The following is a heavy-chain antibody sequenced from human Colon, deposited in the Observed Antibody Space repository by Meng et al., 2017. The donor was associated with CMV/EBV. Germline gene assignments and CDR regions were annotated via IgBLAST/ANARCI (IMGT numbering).Heavy chain of an antibody. D-gene: IGHD3-22*01. V-gene: IGHV1-2*06. CDR3: TRSYYYDRNGYFYY. J-gene: IGHJ4*02. CDR2: VDPTNGGT. CDR1: GYTFTGYY. Sequence: QVQLVQSGAEVKKSGASVKVSCKASGYTFTGYYIHWVRQAPGQGLEWMGRVDPTNGGTHYAQTFQGRVTMTTDTSISTAYMELRRLRSDDTAMYYCTRSYYYDRNGYFYYWGQGTLVTVS.